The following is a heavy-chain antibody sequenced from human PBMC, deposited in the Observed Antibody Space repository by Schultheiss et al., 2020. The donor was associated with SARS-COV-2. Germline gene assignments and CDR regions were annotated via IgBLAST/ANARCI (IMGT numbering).Heavy chain of an antibody. V-gene: IGHV3-13*01. CDR3: ARGFTVTNPSDY. CDR1: GFTFSSYG. Sequence: GGSLRLSCAASGFTFSSYGMHWVRQAPGKGLEWVSAIGTAGDTYYPGSVKGRFTISRDNSKNTLYLQMNSLRAEDTAVYYCARGFTVTNPSDYWGQGTLVTVSS. D-gene: IGHD4-17*01. J-gene: IGHJ4*02. CDR2: IGTAGDT.